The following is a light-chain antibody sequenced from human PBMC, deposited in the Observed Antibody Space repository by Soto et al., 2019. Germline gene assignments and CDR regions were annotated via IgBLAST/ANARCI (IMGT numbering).Light chain of an antibody. V-gene: IGKV1-5*01. J-gene: IGKJ4*01. CDR1: QSIGNL. CDR2: DAS. Sequence: DIEMTQSPSTLSASVGDRVTVTCRASQSIGNLLAWYQQKPGKAPNLLISDASNLEIGVPSRFSGSGSETEFTLTIPSLQPEDFATYYCQQYNSYPLTFGGGTKVEIK. CDR3: QQYNSYPLT.